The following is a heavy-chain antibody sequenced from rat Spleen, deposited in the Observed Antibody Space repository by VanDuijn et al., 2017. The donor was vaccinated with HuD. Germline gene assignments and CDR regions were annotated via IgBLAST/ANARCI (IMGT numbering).Heavy chain of an antibody. CDR2: ISYEGSST. D-gene: IGHD1-9*01. CDR3: AKVTYYGYYYFDY. V-gene: IGHV5-22*01. J-gene: IGHJ2*01. CDR1: GFTFSDYY. Sequence: EVQLVESGGGVVQPGRSLKLSCAASGFTFSDYYMAWVRQAPKKGLEWVASISYEGSSTYYGDSVKGRFTVSRDTAESTLYLQMTSLRSEDTATYYCAKVTYYGYYYFDYWGQGVMVTVSS.